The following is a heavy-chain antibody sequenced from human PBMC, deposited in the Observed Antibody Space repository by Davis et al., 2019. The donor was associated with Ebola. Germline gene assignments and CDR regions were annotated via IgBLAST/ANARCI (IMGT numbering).Heavy chain of an antibody. CDR3: ARVTLGYCTV. Sequence: GGSLRLSCAASGFTFSAYNMNWVRQAPGKGLEWVSSICGSGTYIHYSDSVKGRFTVSRDNAKNTLYLQMNSLRAEDTAVYYCARVTLGYCTVWGQGTLVTVS. CDR1: GFTFSAYN. D-gene: IGHD2-8*02. CDR2: ICGSGTYI. J-gene: IGHJ4*02. V-gene: IGHV3-21*01.